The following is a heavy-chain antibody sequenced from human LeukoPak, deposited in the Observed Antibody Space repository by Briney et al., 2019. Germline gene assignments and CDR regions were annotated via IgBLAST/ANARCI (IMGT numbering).Heavy chain of an antibody. J-gene: IGHJ3*02. CDR3: APPATGWELVFTPDYGDYREDVHGAFDI. V-gene: IGHV3-30*02. D-gene: IGHD4-17*01. Sequence: PGGSLRLSCAASGFTFSSYGMHWVRQAPGKGLEWVALIRYDGSNKYYADSVKGRFTISRDNSKNTLYLQMNSLRAEDMAVYYCAPPATGWELVFTPDYGDYREDVHGAFDIWGQGTMVTVSS. CDR1: GFTFSSYG. CDR2: IRYDGSNK.